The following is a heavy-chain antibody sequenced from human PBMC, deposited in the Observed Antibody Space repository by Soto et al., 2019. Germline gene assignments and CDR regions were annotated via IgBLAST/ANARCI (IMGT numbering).Heavy chain of an antibody. V-gene: IGHV3-33*01. Sequence: GGSLRLSCAASGFAFSNYGMHWVRQAPGKGLEWVAIIWHDGNNKYYADSVRGRFIISRDNSKNRLYLQMNSLRAEDTAVYYCASDLVGASDSYGLDVWGQGTPVTVSS. CDR3: ASDLVGASDSYGLDV. J-gene: IGHJ6*02. CDR2: IWHDGNNK. D-gene: IGHD1-26*01. CDR1: GFAFSNYG.